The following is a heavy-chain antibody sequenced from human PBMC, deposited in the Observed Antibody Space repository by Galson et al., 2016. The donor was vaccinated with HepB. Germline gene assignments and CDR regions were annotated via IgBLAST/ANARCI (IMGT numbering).Heavy chain of an antibody. CDR3: AREFTY. CDR2: IYASGIA. CDR1: GGTISSYDLY. V-gene: IGHV4-61*02. J-gene: IGHJ4*02. Sequence: TLSLTCSFSGGTISSYDLYWSWIRQPAGKGLEWIGRIYASGIANYNPSLKRRVSMSIDTSKDQVSLKLTSVTAADTAVYYCAREFTYWGQGTLVTVSS.